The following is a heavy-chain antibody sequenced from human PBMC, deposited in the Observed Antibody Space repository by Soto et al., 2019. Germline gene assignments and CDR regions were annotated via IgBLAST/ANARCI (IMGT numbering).Heavy chain of an antibody. CDR2: INPSGGAA. J-gene: IGHJ5*02. CDR1: GYTFTSHY. V-gene: IGHV1-46*01. CDR3: ARAPPDCSNGACHPYWFDP. Sequence: AASVKVSCKTSGYTFTSHYIHWVRQAPGQGLEWMGIINPSGGAASYAQRFQGRVIMTRDTSTSTIDMELSSLRSEDTAVYYCARAPPDCSNGACHPYWFDPWGQGTLVTVSS. D-gene: IGHD2-8*01.